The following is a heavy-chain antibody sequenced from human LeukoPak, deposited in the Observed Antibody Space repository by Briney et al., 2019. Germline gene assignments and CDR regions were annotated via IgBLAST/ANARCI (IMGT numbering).Heavy chain of an antibody. J-gene: IGHJ4*02. D-gene: IGHD3-16*01. Sequence: GGSLRLSCAASGFTFSSYWMSWVRQAPGKGLEWVGRIKSKTDGGTTDYAAPVKGRFTISRDDSKNTLYLQMNSLKTEDTAVYYCTTDQAVFGGDYWGQGTLVTVSS. CDR3: TTDQAVFGGDY. CDR2: IKSKTDGGTT. V-gene: IGHV3-15*01. CDR1: GFTFSSYW.